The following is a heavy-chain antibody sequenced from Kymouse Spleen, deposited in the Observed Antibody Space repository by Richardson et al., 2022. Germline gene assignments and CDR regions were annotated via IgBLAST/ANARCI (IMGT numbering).Heavy chain of an antibody. CDR2: IYYSGST. CDR1: GGSISSYY. J-gene: IGHJ4*02. V-gene: IGHV4-59*01. Sequence: QVQLQESGPGLVKPSETLSLTCTVSGGSISSYYWSWIRQPPGKGLEWIGYIYYSGSTNYNPSLKSRVTISVDTSKNQFSLKLSSVTAADTAVYYCAREVYSSGWYFDYWGQGTLVTVSS. D-gene: IGHD6-19*01. CDR3: AREVYSSGWYFDY.